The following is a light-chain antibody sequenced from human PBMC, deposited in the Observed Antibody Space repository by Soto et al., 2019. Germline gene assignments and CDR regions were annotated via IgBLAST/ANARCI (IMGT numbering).Light chain of an antibody. V-gene: IGKV1-5*03. CDR1: QSISTW. CDR2: KAS. J-gene: IGKJ1*01. CDR3: QQYNSYSPT. Sequence: DIQMTQSPSTLSGSVGDRVTITCRASQSISTWLAWYQQERGKAPKIXIHKASSLHSGVPSRFSGSGSGTDFTLTISSLHPDDFATYYCQQYNSYSPTFGQGTKVDIK.